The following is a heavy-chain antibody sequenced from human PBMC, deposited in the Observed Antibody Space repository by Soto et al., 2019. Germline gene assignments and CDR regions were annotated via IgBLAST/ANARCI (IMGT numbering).Heavy chain of an antibody. CDR2: ICSSGSTI. D-gene: IGHD2-21*01. V-gene: IGHV3-48*02. J-gene: IGHJ4*02. Sequence: EVQLVESGGGLVQPGGSLRLSCAASGFSFSSHSMKWVRQAPGKGLEWVSYICSSGSTIYYADSVKGRFTISRDNAKNSLYLQMNSLRDDDTAVYYCARGRGYCGGTNCYLDYWGQGALVTVSS. CDR1: GFSFSSHS. CDR3: ARGRGYCGGTNCYLDY.